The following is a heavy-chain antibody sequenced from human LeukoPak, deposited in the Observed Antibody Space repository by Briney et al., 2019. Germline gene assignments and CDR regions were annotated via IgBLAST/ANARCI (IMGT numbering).Heavy chain of an antibody. Sequence: SETLSLTCTVSGGSFSSSSYYWGWIRQPPGKGLEWIGSIYYSGSTYYNPSLKSRVTISVDTSKNQFSLKLSSVTAADTAVYYCARESSATEGSWFDSWGQGNLVTVSS. D-gene: IGHD2-15*01. CDR2: IYYSGST. CDR3: ARESSATEGSWFDS. CDR1: GGSFSSSSYY. V-gene: IGHV4-39*07. J-gene: IGHJ5*01.